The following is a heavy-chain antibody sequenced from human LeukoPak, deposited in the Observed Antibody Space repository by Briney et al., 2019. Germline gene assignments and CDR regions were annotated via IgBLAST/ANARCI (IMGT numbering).Heavy chain of an antibody. CDR1: GGSISSHY. V-gene: IGHV4-59*11. Sequence: SETLSLTCTVSGGSISSHYWSWLRQPPGKGLEWIGYIYYSGSTNYNPSLKSRVTISVDTSKNQFSLKLSSVTAADTAVYYCARASFGLQNYYYYYMDVWGKGTTVTVSS. D-gene: IGHD5-24*01. J-gene: IGHJ6*03. CDR2: IYYSGST. CDR3: ARASFGLQNYYYYYMDV.